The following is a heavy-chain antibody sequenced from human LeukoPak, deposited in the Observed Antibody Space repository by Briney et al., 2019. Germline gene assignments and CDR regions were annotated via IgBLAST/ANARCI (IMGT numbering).Heavy chain of an antibody. J-gene: IGHJ6*02. CDR2: ISSSGSTI. CDR3: ARGGSRSYYESYYYYGMDV. V-gene: IGHV3-48*03. Sequence: PGGSLRLSCAASGFTFSSYEMNWVRQAPGKGLEWVSYISSSGSTIYYADSVKGRFTISRDNAKNSLYLQMNSLRAEDTAVYYCARGGSRSYYESYYYYGMDVWGQGTTVTVSS. CDR1: GFTFSSYE. D-gene: IGHD3-10*01.